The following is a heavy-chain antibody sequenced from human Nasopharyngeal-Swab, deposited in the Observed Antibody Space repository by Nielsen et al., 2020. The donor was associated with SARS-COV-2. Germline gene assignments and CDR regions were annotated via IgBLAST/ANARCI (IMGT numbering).Heavy chain of an antibody. CDR2: IWYDGSNK. J-gene: IGHJ4*02. Sequence: GGSLRLSCAASGFTFSSYGMHWVRQAPGKGLEWVAVIWYDGSNKYYADSVKGRFTISRDNSQNTLYLQMNSLRAEDTAVYYCARDQSPKGVFDYWGQGTLVTVSS. CDR3: ARDQSPKGVFDY. V-gene: IGHV3-33*01. CDR1: GFTFSSYG.